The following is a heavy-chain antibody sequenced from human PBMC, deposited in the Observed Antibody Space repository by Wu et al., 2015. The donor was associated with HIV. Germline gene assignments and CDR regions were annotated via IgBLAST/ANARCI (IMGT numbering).Heavy chain of an antibody. Sequence: QVQLVQSGAELKKPGASVKVSCKASGYTFVTYGISWVRQAPGQGLEWMGWISPYNGHTNYAQKFQGRLTMTTETSTNTAYMELRGLRSDDTALYYCARERNYYMAVWGEGTTVTVSS. CDR3: ARERNYYMAV. CDR1: GYTFVTYG. J-gene: IGHJ6*03. CDR2: ISPYNGHT. V-gene: IGHV1-18*01.